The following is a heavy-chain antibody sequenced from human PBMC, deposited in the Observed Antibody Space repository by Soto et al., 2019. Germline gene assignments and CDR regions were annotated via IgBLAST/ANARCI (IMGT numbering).Heavy chain of an antibody. Sequence: PSETLSLTCTVSGGSISSGDYYWRWIRQPPGKGLEWIGYIYYSGSTYYNPSLKSRVTISVDTSKNQFSLKLSSVTAADTAVYYCARGYCSSTSCYGNYYYYSGMDVWGQGTTVTVS. V-gene: IGHV4-30-4*01. CDR3: ARGYCSSTSCYGNYYYYSGMDV. D-gene: IGHD2-2*01. CDR1: GGSISSGDYY. CDR2: IYYSGST. J-gene: IGHJ6*02.